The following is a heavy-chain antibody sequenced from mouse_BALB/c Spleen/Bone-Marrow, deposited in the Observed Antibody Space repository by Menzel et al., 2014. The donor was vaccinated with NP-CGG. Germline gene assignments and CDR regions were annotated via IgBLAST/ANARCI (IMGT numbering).Heavy chain of an antibody. D-gene: IGHD1-1*01. V-gene: IGHV5-12*02. CDR2: ISDGGGST. CDR3: ARQGYYGSSYWFFDV. J-gene: IGHJ1*01. CDR1: GFTFSDYY. Sequence: DVKLQESGGVLVQPGGSLKLSRATSGFTFSDYYMYWVRQTPEKRLEWVAHISDGGGSTYYPDTVKGRFTISRDNAKNTLYLQMSRLKSEDTAMYYCARQGYYGSSYWFFDVWGAGTTVTVSS.